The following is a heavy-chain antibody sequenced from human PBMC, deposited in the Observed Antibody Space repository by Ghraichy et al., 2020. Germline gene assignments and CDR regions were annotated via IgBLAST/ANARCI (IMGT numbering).Heavy chain of an antibody. D-gene: IGHD3-3*01. CDR3: ARVPTMFGVAPWGMDI. V-gene: IGHV4-59*01. Sequence: SETLSLTCTVSGASISGFYWSWIRQPPGKGLEWMGHIYYSGTTNYSPSLKSRLTLSVDRSQNLVSLRLSSVTSADTAVYYCARVPTMFGVAPWGMDIWGQGTTVTVS. CDR2: IYYSGTT. J-gene: IGHJ6*02. CDR1: GASISGFY.